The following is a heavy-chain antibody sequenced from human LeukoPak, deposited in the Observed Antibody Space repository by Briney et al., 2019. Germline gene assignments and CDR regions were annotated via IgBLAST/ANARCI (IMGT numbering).Heavy chain of an antibody. J-gene: IGHJ4*02. Sequence: PGGSLRLSCAASGFTFSSYAMSWVRQAPGKGLEWVSAISGSGGSTYYADSVKGRITISRDNSKNTLYLQMNSLRAEDTAAYYCAKEFYYGSGSPFDYWGQGTLVTVSS. V-gene: IGHV3-23*01. CDR2: ISGSGGST. CDR1: GFTFSSYA. D-gene: IGHD3-10*01. CDR3: AKEFYYGSGSPFDY.